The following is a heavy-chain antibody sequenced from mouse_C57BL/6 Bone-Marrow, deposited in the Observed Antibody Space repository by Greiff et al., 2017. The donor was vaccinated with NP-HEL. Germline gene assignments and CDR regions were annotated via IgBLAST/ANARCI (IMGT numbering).Heavy chain of an antibody. CDR3: ARMDYYYGSSLYYFDY. J-gene: IGHJ2*01. CDR2: IDPANGNT. V-gene: IGHV14-3*01. D-gene: IGHD1-1*01. CDR1: GFNIKNTY. Sequence: VQLQQSVAELVRPGASVKLSCTASGFNIKNTYMHWVKQRPEQGLEWIGRIDPANGNTKYAPKFQGKATITADTSSNTAYLQLSSLTSEDTAIYYCARMDYYYGSSLYYFDYWGQGTTLTVSS.